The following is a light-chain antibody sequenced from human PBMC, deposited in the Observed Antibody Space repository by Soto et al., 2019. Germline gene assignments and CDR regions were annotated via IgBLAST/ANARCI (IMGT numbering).Light chain of an antibody. Sequence: DVVMTQSPLSLSVTLGQPASISCRSSQSLVFSDGIAYLNWFQQRPGQSPRRLIYRASNRDSGVPDRFSGRGSGTDFTLKISRVEAEDVGVYYCMQGTHWPPTFGQGTKVEIK. J-gene: IGKJ1*01. CDR3: MQGTHWPPT. V-gene: IGKV2-30*01. CDR1: QSLVFSDGIAY. CDR2: RAS.